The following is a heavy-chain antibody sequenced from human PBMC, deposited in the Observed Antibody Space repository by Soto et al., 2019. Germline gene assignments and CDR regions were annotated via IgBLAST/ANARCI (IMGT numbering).Heavy chain of an antibody. D-gene: IGHD6-25*01. CDR1: GGSISSGGYY. V-gene: IGHV4-31*01. Sequence: QVQLQESGPGLVKPSQTLSLTCTVSGGSISSGGYYWSWIRQHPGKGLEWIGYIYYSGTTYYNPSLMSEVTMSVVTSKNHFSLKLSSVTAADTAVYYCARGQRLDFDYWGQGTLVTVSS. CDR2: IYYSGTT. J-gene: IGHJ4*02. CDR3: ARGQRLDFDY.